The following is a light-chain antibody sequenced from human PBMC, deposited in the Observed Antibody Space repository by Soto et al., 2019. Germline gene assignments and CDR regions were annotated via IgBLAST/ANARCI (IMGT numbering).Light chain of an antibody. V-gene: IGLV2-8*01. Sequence: QSALTQPPSASGSPGQSVTISCTGTSSDVGGYNLVSWYQQHPGKAPKLMIYGVTERPSGVPDLFAGSKSGNAAFLTVSGLQAEDEADYYCCSYAGSNTHYVFGTGTKLTVL. CDR2: GVT. J-gene: IGLJ1*01. CDR3: CSYAGSNTHYV. CDR1: SSDVGGYNL.